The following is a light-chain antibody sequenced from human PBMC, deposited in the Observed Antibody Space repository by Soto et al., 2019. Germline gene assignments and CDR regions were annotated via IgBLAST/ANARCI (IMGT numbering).Light chain of an antibody. V-gene: IGLV1-44*01. CDR1: SSNIGSNN. CDR3: AAWDDSLNGPV. CDR2: SHN. J-gene: IGLJ1*01. Sequence: QSVLTQPPSASGTPGQRVTISCSGSSSNIGSNNVNWYQQLPGTATKLLIYSHNQRPSGVPDRFSVSKSGTSASLAISGLQSEDEADYFCAAWDDSLNGPVFGTGTQLTVL.